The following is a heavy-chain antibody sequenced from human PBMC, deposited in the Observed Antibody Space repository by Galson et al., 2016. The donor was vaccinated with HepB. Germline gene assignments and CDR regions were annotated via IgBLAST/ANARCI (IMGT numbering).Heavy chain of an antibody. D-gene: IGHD3-16*01. CDR2: INEDGDVK. CDR3: ASLYWGMDV. V-gene: IGHV3-7*01. CDR1: GFTFRNCR. J-gene: IGHJ6*03. Sequence: SLRLSCAVSGFTFRNCRMNWVRQAPGKGLEWVARINEDGDVKYHADSVKGRFTISRDNAENSLHLQMDSLRAEDTAVYYCASLYWGMDVWGKGTSVTVSS.